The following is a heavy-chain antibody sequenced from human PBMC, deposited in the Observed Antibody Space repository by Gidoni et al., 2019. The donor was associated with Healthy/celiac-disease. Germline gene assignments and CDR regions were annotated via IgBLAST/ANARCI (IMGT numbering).Heavy chain of an antibody. J-gene: IGHJ6*02. CDR2: INPNSGGT. CDR3: AREGAAAGRNYYGMDV. CDR1: GYTCTGYY. D-gene: IGHD6-13*01. Sequence: QVQLVQSGAEVKKPGASVKVSCKASGYTCTGYYIHWVRQAPGQGLEWMGWINPNSGGTNYAQKLQGRVTMTRDTSISTAYMEMSRLRSDDTAVYYCAREGAAAGRNYYGMDVWGQGTTVTVSS. V-gene: IGHV1-2*02.